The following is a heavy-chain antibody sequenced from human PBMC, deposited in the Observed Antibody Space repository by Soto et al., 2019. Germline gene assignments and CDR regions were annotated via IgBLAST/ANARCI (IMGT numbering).Heavy chain of an antibody. J-gene: IGHJ5*02. CDR1: GGSFSGYY. Sequence: QVQLQQWGAGLLKPSETLSLTCAVYGGSFSGYYWSWIRQPPGKGLEWIGEINHSGSTNYNPSLKSLVTISVDTSKNQFSLKLSSVTAADTAVYYCARGVVVAATWFDPWGQGTLVTVSS. V-gene: IGHV4-34*01. CDR2: INHSGST. D-gene: IGHD2-15*01. CDR3: ARGVVVAATWFDP.